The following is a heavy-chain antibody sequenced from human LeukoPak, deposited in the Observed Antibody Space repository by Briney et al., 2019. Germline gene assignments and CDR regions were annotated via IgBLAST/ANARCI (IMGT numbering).Heavy chain of an antibody. CDR1: GYSISSGYY. D-gene: IGHD5-18*01. CDR3: ARGGGGYSYGCDY. J-gene: IGHJ4*02. V-gene: IGHV4-38-2*02. CDR2: IYHSGST. Sequence: SETLSLTCTVSGYSISSGYYWGWIRQPPGKGLEWIGSIYHSGSTYYNPSLKSRVTISVDTSKNQFSLKLSSVTAADTAVYYCARGGGGYSYGCDYWGQGTLVTVSS.